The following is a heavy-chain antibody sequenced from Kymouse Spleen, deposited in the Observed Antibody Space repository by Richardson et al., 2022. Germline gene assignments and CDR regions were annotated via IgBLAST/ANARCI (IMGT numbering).Heavy chain of an antibody. CDR2: MNPNSGNT. D-gene: IGHD2-2*02. CDR1: GYTFTSYD. J-gene: IGHJ3*02. CDR3: ARYCSSTSCYADAFDI. V-gene: IGHV1-8*01. Sequence: QVQLVQSGAEVKKPGASVKVSCKASGYTFTSYDINWVRQATGQGLEWMGWMNPNSGNTGYAQKFQGRVTMTRNTSISTAYMELSSLRSEDTAVYYCARYCSSTSCYADAFDIWGQGTMVTVSS.